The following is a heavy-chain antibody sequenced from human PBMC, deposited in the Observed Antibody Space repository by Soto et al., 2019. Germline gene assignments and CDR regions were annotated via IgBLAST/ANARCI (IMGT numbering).Heavy chain of an antibody. CDR2: IVVGSGNT. Sequence: SVKVSCKASGFTFTSSAVQWVRQARGQRLEWIGWIVVGSGNTTYAQKFQGRVTMTRDTSTSTVYMELSSLRSEDTAMYHCARVYCSGGSCYGIDYWGQGTLVTVSS. J-gene: IGHJ4*02. CDR3: ARVYCSGGSCYGIDY. D-gene: IGHD2-15*01. CDR1: GFTFTSSA. V-gene: IGHV1-58*01.